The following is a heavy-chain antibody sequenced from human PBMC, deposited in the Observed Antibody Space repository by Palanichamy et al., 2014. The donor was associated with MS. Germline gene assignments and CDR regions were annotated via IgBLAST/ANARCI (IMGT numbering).Heavy chain of an antibody. CDR2: IWYDGSNE. CDR1: GFTFSSYG. Sequence: QVQLVESGGGVVQPGRSLRLSCAASGFTFSSYGFHWVRQAPGEGLEWVAVIWYDGSNEFYVDSVKGRFTISRDNSKNTLYLQMDNLRVDDTAVYYCGRDGRYGAGSYSRNYCDQWGQGTLVTVSS. V-gene: IGHV3-33*01. D-gene: IGHD3-10*01. CDR3: GRDGRYGAGSYSRNYCDQ. J-gene: IGHJ4*02.